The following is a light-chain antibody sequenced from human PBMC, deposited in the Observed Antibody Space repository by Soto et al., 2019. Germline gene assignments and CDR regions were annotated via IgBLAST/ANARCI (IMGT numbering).Light chain of an antibody. CDR3: QQYNTFLT. CDR1: QGISSY. V-gene: IGKV1-8*01. Sequence: AIRMTQSPSSLSASTGDRVTITCRASQGISSYLAWYQQKPGKAPKLLIYEASSLQSGVPSRFSGSGSGTEFTLTISSLQPDDSATYYCQQYNTFLTFGGGTKVDIK. J-gene: IGKJ4*01. CDR2: EAS.